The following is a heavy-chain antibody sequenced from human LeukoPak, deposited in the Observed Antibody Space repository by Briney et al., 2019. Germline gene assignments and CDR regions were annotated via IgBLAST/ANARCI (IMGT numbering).Heavy chain of an antibody. CDR1: GGSISSSSYY. CDR3: ATSVHDYYGSGRNGYYFDY. D-gene: IGHD3-10*01. J-gene: IGHJ4*02. V-gene: IGHV4-39*01. Sequence: SETLSLTCTVSGGSISSSSYYWGWIRQPPGKGLEWIGSIYYSGSTYYNPSLKSRVTISVDTSKNQFSLKLSSVTAADTAVYYCATSVHDYYGSGRNGYYFDYWGQGTLVTVSS. CDR2: IYYSGST.